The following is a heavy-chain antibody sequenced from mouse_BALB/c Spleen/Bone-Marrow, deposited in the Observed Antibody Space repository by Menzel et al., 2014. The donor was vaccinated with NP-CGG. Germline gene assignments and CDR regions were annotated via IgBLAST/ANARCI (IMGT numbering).Heavy chain of an antibody. J-gene: IGHJ1*01. V-gene: IGHV1-39*01. D-gene: IGHD2-4*01. CDR2: IDPYYGGT. CDR1: GYSFTAYN. CDR3: TRDDSPYWYFDV. Sequence: VQLQQSGPELEKPGASVKISCKASGYSFTAYNMNWVKQSNGKSLEWIGSIDPYYGGTSYNQKFKGKATLTVDKSSSTAYMQLKNLTSEDSAVYYRTRDDSPYWYFDVWGAGTTVTVSS.